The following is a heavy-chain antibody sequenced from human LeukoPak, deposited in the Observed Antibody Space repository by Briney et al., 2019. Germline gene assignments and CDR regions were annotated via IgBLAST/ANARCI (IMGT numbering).Heavy chain of an antibody. V-gene: IGHV4-34*01. CDR3: ARHRAGYDSSGYYPFDY. CDR1: GGSFSGYY. CDR2: INHSGST. D-gene: IGHD3-22*01. Sequence: PSETLSLTCAVYGGSFSGYYWSWIRQPPGKGLEWIGEINHSGSTNYNPSLKSRVTISVDTSKNQFSLKLSSVTAADTAVYYCARHRAGYDSSGYYPFDYWGQGTLVTVSS. J-gene: IGHJ4*02.